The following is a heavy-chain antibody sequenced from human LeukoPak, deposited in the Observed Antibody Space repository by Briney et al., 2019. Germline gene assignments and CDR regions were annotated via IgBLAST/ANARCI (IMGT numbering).Heavy chain of an antibody. CDR2: INSDGRST. D-gene: IGHD6-19*01. J-gene: IGHJ6*02. Sequence: PGGSLRLSCAASGFTFSSYWMHWVRQAPGKGLVWVSRINSDGRSTNYADSVKGRFTISRDNAKNTLYLQMNSLRAEDTAVYYCAREVAVTGTENGAFNVWGQGTTVTVSS. V-gene: IGHV3-74*01. CDR3: AREVAVTGTENGAFNV. CDR1: GFTFSSYW.